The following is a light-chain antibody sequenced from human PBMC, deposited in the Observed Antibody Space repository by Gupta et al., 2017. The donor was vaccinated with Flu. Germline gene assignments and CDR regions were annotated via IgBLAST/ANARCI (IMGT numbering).Light chain of an antibody. CDR1: EGLVHSDGNTY. J-gene: IGKJ1*01. CDR3: MQGTELPER. V-gene: IGKV2-24*01. CDR2: KVS. Sequence: DIVMTQSPLSPSVTLGQPASISCRSSEGLVHSDGNTYLAWHQQRPGQAPRLLIYKVSNRFSGVPDRFSGSGAGTDFTLSISRVEAEDFGVYYCMQGTELPERFGQGTKLEIK.